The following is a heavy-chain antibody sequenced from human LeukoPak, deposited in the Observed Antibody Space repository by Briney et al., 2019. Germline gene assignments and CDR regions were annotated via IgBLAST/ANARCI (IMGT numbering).Heavy chain of an antibody. D-gene: IGHD5-18*01. V-gene: IGHV5-51*01. CDR2: IYPGDSDT. CDR3: AREERGYSYGGYYYYMDV. J-gene: IGHJ6*03. CDR1: GYSFTSYW. Sequence: GESLKISCKGSGYSFTSYWIGWVRQMPGKGLEWMGIIYPGDSDTRYSPSFQGQVTISADKSISTAYLQWSSLKASDTAMYYCAREERGYSYGGYYYYMDVWGKGTTVTVSS.